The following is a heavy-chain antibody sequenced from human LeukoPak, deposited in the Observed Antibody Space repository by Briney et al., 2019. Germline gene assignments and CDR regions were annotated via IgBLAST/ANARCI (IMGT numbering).Heavy chain of an antibody. CDR2: IRSKAYGGTT. CDR1: GFTFGDYA. V-gene: IGHV3-49*04. D-gene: IGHD3-10*01. J-gene: IGHJ4*02. CDR3: ITMVRGVINY. Sequence: GGSLRLSCTASGFTFGDYAMSWVRQAPGKGLEWVGFIRSKAYGGTTEYAASVKGRFTISRDDSKSIAYLQMNSLKTEDTAVYYCITMVRGVINYWGQGTLVTVSS.